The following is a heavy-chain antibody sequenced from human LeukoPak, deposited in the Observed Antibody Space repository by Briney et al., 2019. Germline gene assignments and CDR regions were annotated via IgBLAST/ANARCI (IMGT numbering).Heavy chain of an antibody. CDR3: ARERDIYGASFDY. J-gene: IGHJ4*02. Sequence: SGPALVKSTQTLTLTCTFSGFSLSTSGMYVGWIRQSPGKALEWLALIDWDDDKYYSTSLKTRLTISKDTSKNQVVLTMTNMDPVDTATYYCARERDIYGASFDYWGQGTLVTVPS. CDR2: IDWDDDK. V-gene: IGHV2-70*01. CDR1: GFSLSTSGMY. D-gene: IGHD4/OR15-4a*01.